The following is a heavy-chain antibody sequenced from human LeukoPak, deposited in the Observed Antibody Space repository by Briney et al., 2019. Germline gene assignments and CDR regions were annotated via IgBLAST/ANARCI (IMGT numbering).Heavy chain of an antibody. Sequence: PGGSLRLSCAASGFTVSSNYMSWVRQAPGEVLEWVSVIYSGVSTYYADSVKGRFTISRDNSKNTLYLQMSRLRAEDTAVYYCARGGFCSGGSCYFWAFDIWGQGTMVTVSS. V-gene: IGHV3-66*01. J-gene: IGHJ3*02. CDR1: GFTVSSNY. CDR3: ARGGFCSGGSCYFWAFDI. D-gene: IGHD2-15*01. CDR2: IYSGVST.